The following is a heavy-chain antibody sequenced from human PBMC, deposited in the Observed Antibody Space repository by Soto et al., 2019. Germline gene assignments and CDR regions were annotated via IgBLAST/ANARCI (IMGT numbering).Heavy chain of an antibody. CDR1: GYSFTSYW. D-gene: IGHD3-22*01. CDR2: IYPGDSNA. V-gene: IGHV5-51*01. Sequence: GESFKISWKGCGYSFTSYWIGWVLQMPGKGLEWMGIIYPGDSNARYSPSFQGQVTISADKSISTAYLQWSSLKASDTAMYYCARHANYYDSIGYSWLGDYWGQGTLLTVSS. J-gene: IGHJ4*02. CDR3: ARHANYYDSIGYSWLGDY.